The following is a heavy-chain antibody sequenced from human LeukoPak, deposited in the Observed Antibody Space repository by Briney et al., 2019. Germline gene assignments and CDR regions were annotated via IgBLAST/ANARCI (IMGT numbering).Heavy chain of an antibody. V-gene: IGHV4-59*01. J-gene: IGHJ4*02. CDR3: ARESAGDYVAHFDY. CDR1: GGSISSYY. D-gene: IGHD4-17*01. Sequence: SETLSLTCTVSGGSISSYYWSWIRQPPGKGLEWIGYIYYSGSTSYNPSLKSRVTISVDTSKNQFSLKLSSVTAADTAVYYCARESAGDYVAHFDYWGQGTLVTVSS. CDR2: IYYSGST.